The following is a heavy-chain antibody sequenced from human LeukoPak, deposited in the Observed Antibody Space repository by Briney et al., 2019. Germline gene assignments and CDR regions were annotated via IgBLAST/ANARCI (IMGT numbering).Heavy chain of an antibody. Sequence: SETLSLTCAVSGGSFSGYYWTWIHQPPGKGLEWIGEINHSGSANYNPSLKSRVTISLDTSKNQFSLKVSSVTAADTAVYYCARGQGTVTTHWGQGTLVTVSS. J-gene: IGHJ4*02. CDR3: ARGQGTVTTH. CDR2: INHSGSA. V-gene: IGHV4-34*01. CDR1: GGSFSGYY. D-gene: IGHD4-17*01.